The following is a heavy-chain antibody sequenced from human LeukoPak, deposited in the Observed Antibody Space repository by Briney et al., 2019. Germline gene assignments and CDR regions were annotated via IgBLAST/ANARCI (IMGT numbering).Heavy chain of an antibody. CDR1: GFTFSNNA. CDR2: IYSGGTT. D-gene: IGHD3/OR15-3a*01. J-gene: IGHJ4*02. CDR3: AREPGTDYRKYYFDY. Sequence: GGSLRLSCAASGFTFSNNAMSWVRQAPGKGLEWVSVIYSGGTTYYADSVKGRFTISRDNSKNMLYLQMNSLRAEDTAVYYCAREPGTDYRKYYFDYWGQGTLVTVSS. V-gene: IGHV3-53*01.